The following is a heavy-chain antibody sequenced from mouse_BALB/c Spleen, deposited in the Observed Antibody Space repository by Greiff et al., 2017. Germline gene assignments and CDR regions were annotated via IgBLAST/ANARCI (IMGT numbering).Heavy chain of an antibody. D-gene: IGHD1-1*01. CDR1: GYTFTSYW. Sequence: QVQLQQPGAELVKPGASAKLSCKASGYTFTSYWMHWVKQRPGQGLEWIGEINPSNGRTNYNEKFKSKATLTVDKSSSTAYMQLSSLTSEDSAVYYCARSGYYGSSYEAWFAYWGQGTLVTVSA. CDR2: INPSNGRT. V-gene: IGHV1S81*02. J-gene: IGHJ3*01. CDR3: ARSGYYGSSYEAWFAY.